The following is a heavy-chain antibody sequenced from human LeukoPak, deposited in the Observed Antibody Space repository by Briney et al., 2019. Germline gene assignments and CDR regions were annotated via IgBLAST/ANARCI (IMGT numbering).Heavy chain of an antibody. Sequence: SETLSLTCTVSGGSISSHYWSWIWQPPGKGLEWIGYIYYSGSTNYNPSLKSRVTISVDTSKNQFSLKLSSVTAADTAVYYCARASYDSSGYYYLTFDYWGQGTLVTVSS. D-gene: IGHD3-22*01. CDR1: GGSISSHY. V-gene: IGHV4-59*11. CDR2: IYYSGST. CDR3: ARASYDSSGYYYLTFDY. J-gene: IGHJ4*02.